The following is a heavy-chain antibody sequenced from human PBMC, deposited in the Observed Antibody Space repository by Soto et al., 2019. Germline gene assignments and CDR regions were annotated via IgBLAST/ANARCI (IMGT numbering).Heavy chain of an antibody. V-gene: IGHV3-30*18. Sequence: GGSLRLSCAASGFTFSSYGMHWVRQAPGKGPEWVAVISYEDGTNKDYADSVKGRFTISRDNSKNTLYLQMSSLRAEDTAVYYCAKREDYWGQGTLVTVSS. CDR2: ISYEDGTNK. CDR3: AKREDY. CDR1: GFTFSSYG. J-gene: IGHJ4*02.